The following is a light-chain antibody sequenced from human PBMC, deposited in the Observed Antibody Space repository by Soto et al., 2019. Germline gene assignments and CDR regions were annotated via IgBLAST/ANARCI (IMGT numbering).Light chain of an antibody. Sequence: EIVLTQSPATLSLSPGERATLSCRASQSVSSYLAWYQQKPGQAPRLLIYDASNRATGIPSRFSGSGSGTDFTLTICSLEPEDFAVYYCQQRSNWPSFGPGTKVDIK. CDR2: DAS. CDR1: QSVSSY. V-gene: IGKV3-11*01. CDR3: QQRSNWPS. J-gene: IGKJ3*01.